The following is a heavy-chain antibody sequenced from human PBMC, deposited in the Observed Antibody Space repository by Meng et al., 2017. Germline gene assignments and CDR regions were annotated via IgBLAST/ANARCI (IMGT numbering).Heavy chain of an antibody. D-gene: IGHD1-26*01. Sequence: GSLRLPCTVPGGSISSSSYYWGWIRQPPGKGLEWIGSIYYSGSTYYNPSLKSRVTISVDTSKNQFSMKRSSVTAADTAVYYCARQYSGSYETYDYWGQGTLVTVSS. CDR3: ARQYSGSYETYDY. J-gene: IGHJ4*02. CDR2: IYYSGST. CDR1: GGSISSSSYY. V-gene: IGHV4-39*07.